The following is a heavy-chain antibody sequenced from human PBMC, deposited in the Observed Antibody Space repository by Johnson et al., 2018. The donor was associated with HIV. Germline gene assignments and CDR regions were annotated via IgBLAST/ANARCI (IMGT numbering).Heavy chain of an antibody. D-gene: IGHD2-15*01. V-gene: IGHV3-7*01. CDR3: ARDGVVVVPGGWGAFDI. Sequence: EMQLVESGGGLVQPGGSLRLSCAASAFTFSRYWMSWVRQAPGKGLEWVANIKQDGSEKYYVDSVKGRFNISRDNAKNSLYLQMNSLRAEDTAVYYCARDGVVVVPGGWGAFDIWGQGTLVTVAS. J-gene: IGHJ3*02. CDR2: IKQDGSEK. CDR1: AFTFSRYW.